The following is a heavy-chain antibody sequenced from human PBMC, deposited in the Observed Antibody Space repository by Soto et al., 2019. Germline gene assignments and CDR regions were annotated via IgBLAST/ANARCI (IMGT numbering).Heavy chain of an antibody. V-gene: IGHV1-18*04. Sequence: ASVKVSCKASGYIFTTYSITWVRQAPGQGLEWMGWVSASNGKTNYAQKFQDRVTMTTDTSTTTAYMELRSLRSDDTAVYYCAREAFGVYASWFVPWGPGTLVTVSS. CDR3: AREAFGVYASWFVP. CDR2: VSASNGKT. J-gene: IGHJ5*02. CDR1: GYIFTTYS. D-gene: IGHD2-2*01.